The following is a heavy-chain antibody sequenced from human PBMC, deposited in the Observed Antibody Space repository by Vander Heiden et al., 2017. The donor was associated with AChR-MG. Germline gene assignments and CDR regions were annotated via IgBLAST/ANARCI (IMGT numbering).Heavy chain of an antibody. J-gene: IGHJ4*02. Sequence: EVQLVATGGGSIQPGGSLRLSCAASGFTVRTNSMTWVRQTPGKGLEWVSVIYADGTTYYADSVKGRFTISRDDSKNTLYLRMNSLRADDTAVYYCARGSMMTYWGQGTLVTVSS. CDR1: GFTVRTNS. CDR3: ARGSMMTY. CDR2: IYADGTT. D-gene: IGHD3-16*01. V-gene: IGHV3-53*02.